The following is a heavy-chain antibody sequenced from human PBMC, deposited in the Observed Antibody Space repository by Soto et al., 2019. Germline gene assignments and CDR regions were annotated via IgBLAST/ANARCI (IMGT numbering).Heavy chain of an antibody. Sequence: EVQLLESGGGLIQPGGSLRLSCATSGFIFSDYARSWVRQAPGKGLEWVSYISGTDGTTDYADSVKGRFTISRDNSKNTLYLQMIGLRADDTAVYYCTAVTTIRVPWGQGTLVTVSS. CDR2: ISGTDGTT. V-gene: IGHV3-23*01. CDR1: GFIFSDYA. J-gene: IGHJ5*02. D-gene: IGHD4-17*01. CDR3: TAVTTIRVP.